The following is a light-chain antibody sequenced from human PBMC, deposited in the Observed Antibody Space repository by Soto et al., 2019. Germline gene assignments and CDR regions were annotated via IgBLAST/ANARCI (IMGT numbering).Light chain of an antibody. V-gene: IGKV3-11*01. CDR3: QPRRSS. CDR2: GAS. CDR1: QSVSTY. J-gene: IGKJ3*01. Sequence: EIVLTQSPATLSLSPGERATLSCRTSQSVSTYLAWYQQKPGQAPRLLIYGASNRATGIPARFSGSGSGTDFTLPNRRLEPVDFAVYYCQPRRSSFGPGTKVDIK.